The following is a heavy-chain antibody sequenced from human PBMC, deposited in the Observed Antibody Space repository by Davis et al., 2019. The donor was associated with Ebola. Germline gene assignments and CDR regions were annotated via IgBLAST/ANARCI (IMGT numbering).Heavy chain of an antibody. Sequence: LSLTCAASGFTFSSYAMHWVRQAPGRGLEWVAFVRSHGSDDHYADSVKGRFTISRDNSKNTLYLQMNSLRPEDTAVYYCARDSDDYSFDYWGQGTLVTVSS. V-gene: IGHV3-30*02. CDR1: GFTFSSYA. J-gene: IGHJ4*02. CDR3: ARDSDDYSFDY. CDR2: VRSHGSDD. D-gene: IGHD4-11*01.